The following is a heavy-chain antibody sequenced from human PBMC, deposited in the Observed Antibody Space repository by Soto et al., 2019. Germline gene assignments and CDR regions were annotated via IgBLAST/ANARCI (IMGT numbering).Heavy chain of an antibody. CDR2: ISIGSSSM. J-gene: IGHJ1*01. Sequence: GGSLRLSCEASGFTFRNYKMNWVRQAPGKGLEWVSQISIGSSSMDYADSVKGRFTISRDNAKNSLYLQMNNLRAEDTAVYYCAKASVLAGYGDYCEYFQHWGQGTLVTVSS. CDR3: AKASVLAGYGDYCEYFQH. D-gene: IGHD4-17*01. V-gene: IGHV3-48*01. CDR1: GFTFRNYK.